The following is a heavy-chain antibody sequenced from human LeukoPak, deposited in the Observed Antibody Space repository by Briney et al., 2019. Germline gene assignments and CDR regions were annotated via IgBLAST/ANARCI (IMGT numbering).Heavy chain of an antibody. Sequence: GGSLRLSCAASGFTFSSYAMSWVRQAPGKGLEWVSAISGSGGSTYYADSVKGRFTISRDNSKNTLYLQMNSLRAEDTAVYYCAKDSTVAGSYYGLDVWGQGTTVTVSS. CDR3: AKDSTVAGSYYGLDV. J-gene: IGHJ6*02. D-gene: IGHD4-23*01. CDR2: ISGSGGST. V-gene: IGHV3-23*01. CDR1: GFTFSSYA.